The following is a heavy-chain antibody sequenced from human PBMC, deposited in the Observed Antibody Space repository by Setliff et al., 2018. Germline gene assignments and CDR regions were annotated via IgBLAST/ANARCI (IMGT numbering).Heavy chain of an antibody. CDR1: GGSISSYY. J-gene: IGHJ3*02. D-gene: IGHD2-2*01. CDR2: VYTSGST. CDR3: ARGRMRGSCSGPSCTYDPFDI. Sequence: SETLSLTCTVSGGSISSYYWSWIRQPAGKGLEWIGRVYTSGSTNYNPSLKSRVTISVDTSKNQFSLILRSVTAADTAVYYCARGRMRGSCSGPSCTYDPFDIWGQGTPVTVSS. V-gene: IGHV4-4*07.